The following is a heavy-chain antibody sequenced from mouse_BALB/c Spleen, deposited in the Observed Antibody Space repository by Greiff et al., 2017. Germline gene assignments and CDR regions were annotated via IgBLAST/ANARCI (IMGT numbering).Heavy chain of an antibody. CDR3: TRSGYRSDAMDY. D-gene: IGHD2-14*01. J-gene: IGHJ4*01. V-gene: IGHV1S22*01. CDR1: GYTFTSYW. CDR2: IYPGSGST. Sequence: LKQPGSELVRPGASVKLSCKASGYTFTSYWMHWVKQRPGQGLEWIGNIYPGSGSTNYDEKFKSKATLTVDTSSSTAYMQLSSLTSEDSAVYYCTRSGYRSDAMDYWGQGTSVTVSS.